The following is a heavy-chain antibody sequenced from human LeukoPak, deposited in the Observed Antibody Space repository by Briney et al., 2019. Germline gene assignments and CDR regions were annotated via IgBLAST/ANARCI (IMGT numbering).Heavy chain of an antibody. V-gene: IGHV3-9*01. CDR3: ATDYCSGGSCYRGYFDY. CDR1: GFTFDDYN. D-gene: IGHD2-15*01. CDR2: ISFNGGNI. J-gene: IGHJ4*02. Sequence: PGRSLRLSCAASGFTFDDYNMHWVRQAPGKGLDWVSGISFNGGNIGYADSVKGRFTISRDNAKNSLYLQMNSLRAEDTAVYYCATDYCSGGSCYRGYFDYWGQGTLVTVSS.